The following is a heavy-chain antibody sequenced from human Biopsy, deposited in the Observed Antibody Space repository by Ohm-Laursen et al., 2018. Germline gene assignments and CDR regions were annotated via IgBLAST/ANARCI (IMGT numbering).Heavy chain of an antibody. J-gene: IGHJ4*02. CDR2: ISGNSDII. CDR1: GFTFSSYA. CDR3: ALAAAQTVTHFDY. D-gene: IGHD4-17*01. V-gene: IGHV3-23*01. Sequence: SLRLSCAAFGFTFSSYAMTGFRQAPGKGLEWVSTISGNSDIIYDTDSVKGRFTISRDNSKNTLYLQMNSLRADDTAVYYCALAAAQTVTHFDYWGQGTLVTVSS.